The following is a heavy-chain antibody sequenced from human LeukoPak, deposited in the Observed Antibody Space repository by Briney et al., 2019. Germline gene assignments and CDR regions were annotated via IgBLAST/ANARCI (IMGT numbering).Heavy chain of an antibody. Sequence: TSSGTLSLTCAVSGGSISSSNWWSWARQPPGQGLEWIGEIYHSGSTNYNPSLKSRVTISVDKSKNQFSLKLSSVTAADTAVYYCACRRITMIVVVIYYFDYWGQGTLVTVSS. CDR3: ACRRITMIVVVIYYFDY. V-gene: IGHV4-4*02. CDR2: IYHSGST. CDR1: GGSISSSNW. D-gene: IGHD3-22*01. J-gene: IGHJ4*02.